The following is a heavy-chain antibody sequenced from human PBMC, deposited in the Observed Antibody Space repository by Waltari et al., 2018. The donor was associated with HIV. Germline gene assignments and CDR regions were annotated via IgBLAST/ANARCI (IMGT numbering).Heavy chain of an antibody. V-gene: IGHV4-39*01. J-gene: IGHJ4*02. CDR2: MYDGGST. CDR1: GGPISSSEYY. CDR3: ARQVRGHGFLANLYYFDF. Sequence: QLQLQESGPGLVKPSETLSLTCTVSGGPISSSEYYWGWIRQPPGNGLEWIGNMYDGGSTYHNPSLKSRGTISVDTSKNQFSLKLDSVTAADTAVYFCARQVRGHGFLANLYYFDFWGQGALVTVSS. D-gene: IGHD3-3*01.